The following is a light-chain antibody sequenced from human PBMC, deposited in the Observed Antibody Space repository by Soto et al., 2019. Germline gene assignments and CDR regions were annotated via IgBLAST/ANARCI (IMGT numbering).Light chain of an antibody. Sequence: QSVLTQPRSVSGSPGQSVTISCTGTSSDVGGYNYVSWYQRHPGKAPKLMIYDVSKRPSGVPDRFSGSKSGNTASLTISGLQAEDGADYYCCSYAGSYTYVFGTGTKVTVL. J-gene: IGLJ1*01. CDR2: DVS. CDR3: CSYAGSYTYV. CDR1: SSDVGGYNY. V-gene: IGLV2-11*01.